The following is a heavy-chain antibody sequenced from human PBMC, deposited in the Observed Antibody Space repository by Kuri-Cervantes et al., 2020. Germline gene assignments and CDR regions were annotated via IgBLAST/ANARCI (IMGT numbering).Heavy chain of an antibody. V-gene: IGHV1-3*01. D-gene: IGHD3-22*01. CDR3: ARDGARDSSPHGYYYYYGMDV. Sequence: ASVKVSFKASGYTFTSYAMHWVRQAPGQRLEWMGWINAGNGNTKYSQKFQGRVTITRDTSASTAYMELSSLRSEDTAVYYCARDGARDSSPHGYYYYYGMDVWGQGTTVTVSS. J-gene: IGHJ6*02. CDR1: GYTFTSYA. CDR2: INAGNGNT.